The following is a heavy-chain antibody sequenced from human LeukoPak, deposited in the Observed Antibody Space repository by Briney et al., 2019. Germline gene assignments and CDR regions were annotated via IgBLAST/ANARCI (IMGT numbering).Heavy chain of an antibody. CDR1: GFTFSSYA. D-gene: IGHD3-3*01. V-gene: IGHV3-23*01. J-gene: IGHJ3*02. Sequence: GGSLRLSCAASGFTFSSYAMSWVRQAPGKGLEWVSAISGSGGSTYYADSVKGRFTISRDNSKNTLYLQMNSLRAEDTAVYYCAKDPLPAPLITIFGVVSLKHAFDIWGQGTMVTVSS. CDR3: AKDPLPAPLITIFGVVSLKHAFDI. CDR2: ISGSGGST.